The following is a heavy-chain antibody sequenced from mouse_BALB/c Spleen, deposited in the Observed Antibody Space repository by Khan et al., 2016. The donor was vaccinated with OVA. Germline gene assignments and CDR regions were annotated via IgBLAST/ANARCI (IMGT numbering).Heavy chain of an antibody. Sequence: QIQLVQSGPELKKPGVTVKISCKASGYTFTTYGMNWVKQAPGKGLKWMGWINTYTGEPTYVDDFKGRFAFSLETSASTAYLQINNLKNEDTATYCCARVGYSGTMDYWGQGTSGTVSS. CDR3: ARVGYSGTMDY. J-gene: IGHJ4*01. CDR2: INTYTGEP. V-gene: IGHV9-3-1*01. CDR1: GYTFTTYG.